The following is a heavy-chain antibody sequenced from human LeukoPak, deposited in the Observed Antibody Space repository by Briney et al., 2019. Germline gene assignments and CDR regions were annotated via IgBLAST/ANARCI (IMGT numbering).Heavy chain of an antibody. D-gene: IGHD5-18*01. CDR2: IKQDGSEK. V-gene: IGHV3-7*01. CDR3: ARDKSSRYSYGYHYY. Sequence: GGSLRLSCAASGFTFSSYGMHWVRQAPGKGLEWMANIKQDGSEKYYVDSVKGRLTISRDNAKNSLYLQMNSLRAEDTAVYYCARDKSSRYSYGYHYYWGQGTLVTVSS. CDR1: GFTFSSYG. J-gene: IGHJ4*02.